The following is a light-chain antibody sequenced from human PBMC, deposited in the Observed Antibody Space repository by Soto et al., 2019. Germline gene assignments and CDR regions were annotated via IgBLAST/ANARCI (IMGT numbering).Light chain of an antibody. CDR2: EVS. CDR3: SSYTSGSTWV. CDR1: SSDVGAYNY. J-gene: IGLJ3*02. V-gene: IGLV2-14*01. Sequence: QSALTQPASVSGSHGQSITISCTGTSSDVGAYNYVSWYQQHPGKAPKLMIYEVSNRPSGVSNRFSGSKSGNTASLTISGLQAEDEGDYYCSSYTSGSTWVFGGGTKVTVL.